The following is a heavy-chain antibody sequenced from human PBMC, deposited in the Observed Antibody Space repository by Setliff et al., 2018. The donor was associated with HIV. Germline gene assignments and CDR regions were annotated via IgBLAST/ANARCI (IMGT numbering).Heavy chain of an antibody. CDR1: GDTFITYW. CDR3: AKVHSSGWYSNHDAFDI. CDR2: IYPGDSDT. J-gene: IGHJ3*02. D-gene: IGHD6-19*01. V-gene: IGHV5-51*01. Sequence: GESLKISCQGLGDTFITYWIGWVRQMPGKGLEWMGIIYPGDSDTTYSPSFQGQVTISADKSISAAYLQWSSLKASDTAMYYCAKVHSSGWYSNHDAFDIWGQGTMVTVSS.